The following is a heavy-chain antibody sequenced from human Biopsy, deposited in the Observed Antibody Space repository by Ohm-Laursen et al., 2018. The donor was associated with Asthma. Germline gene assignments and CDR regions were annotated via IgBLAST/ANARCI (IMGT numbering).Heavy chain of an antibody. CDR1: GFSISSYG. V-gene: IGHV3-33*01. CDR2: IWYDGSKK. Sequence: SLRLSCSASGFSISSYGMHWVRQAPGKGLEWVTLIWYDGSKKYYSESVKGRFTIARDNSKNTLYLQMNSLRVEDTAVYYCARGREGSGSYFTSHWFDPWGQGTLVTVSS. J-gene: IGHJ5*02. CDR3: ARGREGSGSYFTSHWFDP. D-gene: IGHD3-10*01.